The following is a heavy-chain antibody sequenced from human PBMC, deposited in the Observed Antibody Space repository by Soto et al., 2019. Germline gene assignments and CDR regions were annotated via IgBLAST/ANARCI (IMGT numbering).Heavy chain of an antibody. Sequence: GASVKVSCKASGYTFTSYGISWVRQAPGQGLEWMGWISAYNGNTNYAQKLQGRVTMTTDTSTSTAYKELRNLRSDDTAVYYFARESGGGYNWNYDDAFDIWGQGTMVTVSS. J-gene: IGHJ3*02. V-gene: IGHV1-18*01. CDR3: ARESGGGYNWNYDDAFDI. CDR2: ISAYNGNT. D-gene: IGHD1-7*01. CDR1: GYTFTSYG.